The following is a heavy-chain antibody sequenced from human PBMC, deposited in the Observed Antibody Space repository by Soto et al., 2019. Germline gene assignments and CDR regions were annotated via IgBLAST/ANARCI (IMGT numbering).Heavy chain of an antibody. CDR1: RGAINSTVYY. CDR2: SNYGGPT. CDR3: ARHGAYSTSVYYYYGMDV. Sequence: XESLSLTCTVSRGAINSTVYYWGWLRQPPGKGLEWIGSSNYGGPTYYSPSLQSRVTISLDTAKNHFSLNLRSVTAADTAVYYCARHGAYSTSVYYYYGMDVWGQGTTVTVSS. V-gene: IGHV4-39*01. J-gene: IGHJ6*02. D-gene: IGHD6-13*01.